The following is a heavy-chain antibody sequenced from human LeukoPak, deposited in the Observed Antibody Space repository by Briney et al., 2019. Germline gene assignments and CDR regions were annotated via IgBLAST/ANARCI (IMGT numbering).Heavy chain of an antibody. CDR2: ISGSNGNT. CDR3: ARDRDRMVQGVTALLDY. Sequence: ASVKVSCKTSGYTFTTYGISWVRQAPGQVLEWMGWISGSNGNTKYAQKVQGRVTMTTDTSTTTAYMEVRRLRSDDTAVYYCARDRDRMVQGVTALLDYWGQGTLVTVSS. D-gene: IGHD3-10*01. CDR1: GYTFTTYG. J-gene: IGHJ4*02. V-gene: IGHV1-18*04.